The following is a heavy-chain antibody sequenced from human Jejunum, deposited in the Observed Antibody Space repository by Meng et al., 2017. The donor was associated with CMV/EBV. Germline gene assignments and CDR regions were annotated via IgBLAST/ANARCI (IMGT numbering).Heavy chain of an antibody. Sequence: QRQLQASGPGLVKPAETLSLTCTASGDPISSGSHSWAWFRQPPGKRLEWIGSMYFSGIADYNPSLKSRVTISLHATQKQFSLRLTSVTAADSAVYFCARDLTNKWFYYWGQGTLVTVSS. CDR1: GDPISSGSHS. V-gene: IGHV4-39*07. CDR2: MYFSGIA. CDR3: ARDLTNKWFYY. D-gene: IGHD1-26*01. J-gene: IGHJ4*02.